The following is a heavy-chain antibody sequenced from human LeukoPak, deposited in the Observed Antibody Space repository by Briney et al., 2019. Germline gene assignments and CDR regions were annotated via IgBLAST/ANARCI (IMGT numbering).Heavy chain of an antibody. Sequence: SETLSLTCTVSGGSITSNYWSWIRQPPGKGLEWIGFVYYSGYTNYNPSLNSRVTISVAPSKNQVSPNLSSVTTADTAVYYCATSKYKYDSGIWGQGTLVTVSS. CDR2: VYYSGYT. V-gene: IGHV4-59*01. J-gene: IGHJ4*02. CDR3: ATSKYKYDSGI. CDR1: GGSITSNY. D-gene: IGHD3-22*01.